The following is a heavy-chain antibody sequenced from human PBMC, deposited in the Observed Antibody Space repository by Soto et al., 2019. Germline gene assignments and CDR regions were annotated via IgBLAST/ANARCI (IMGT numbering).Heavy chain of an antibody. CDR3: ATYYGDYESGAFDI. V-gene: IGHV3-30*03. Sequence: QVQLVESGGGVVQPGRSLRLSCAASGFSFSNYGMHWVRQAPGKGLEWVAVISFDGNKKYSADSVKGRITISRDNSKNTLYLQMNSLRAEDTDVYYCATYYGDYESGAFDIWGQGTMVTVSS. J-gene: IGHJ3*02. CDR2: ISFDGNKK. D-gene: IGHD4-17*01. CDR1: GFSFSNYG.